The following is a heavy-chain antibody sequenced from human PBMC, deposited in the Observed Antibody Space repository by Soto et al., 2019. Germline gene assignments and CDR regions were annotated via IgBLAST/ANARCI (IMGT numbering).Heavy chain of an antibody. CDR1: GGTFSSYA. CDR2: IIPIFGTA. Sequence: SVKVSCKASGGTFSSYAISWVRQAPGQGLEWMGGIIPIFGTANYAQKFQGRVTITADESTSTAYMELSSLRSEDTAVYYCARHECSSWYPLYYYYGMDVWGQGTTVTVSS. V-gene: IGHV1-69*13. J-gene: IGHJ6*02. CDR3: ARHECSSWYPLYYYYGMDV. D-gene: IGHD6-13*01.